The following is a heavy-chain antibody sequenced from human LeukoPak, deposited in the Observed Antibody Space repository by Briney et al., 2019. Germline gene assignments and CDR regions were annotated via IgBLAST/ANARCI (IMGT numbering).Heavy chain of an antibody. CDR3: AREGFWSGSQYYYYGMDV. D-gene: IGHD3-3*01. V-gene: IGHV3-33*01. J-gene: IGHJ6*02. CDR2: IWYDGSNR. CDR1: GLTFNKYV. Sequence: GRSLRLSCAASGLTFNKYVMHWVRQAPGKGLEWVALIWYDGSNRNYADSVKGRFTISRDNSKNTLDLQMNSLRAEDTAVYYCAREGFWSGSQYYYYGMDVWGQGTTVTVSS.